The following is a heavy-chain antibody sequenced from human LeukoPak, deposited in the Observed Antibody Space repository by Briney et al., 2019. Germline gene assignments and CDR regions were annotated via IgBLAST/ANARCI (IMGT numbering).Heavy chain of an antibody. D-gene: IGHD5-18*01. CDR1: GGSISNYY. J-gene: IGHJ5*02. V-gene: IGHV4-59*08. CDR3: ATCSFGRNWFDP. CDR2: ISYIGTT. Sequence: ASETLSLTCTVSGGSISNYYWNWIRQPPGKGPEWIAYISYIGTTNYNPSLKSRVTISEDTSKNQFSLTLSSVTAADTAVYYCATCSFGRNWFDPWGQGTLVTVSS.